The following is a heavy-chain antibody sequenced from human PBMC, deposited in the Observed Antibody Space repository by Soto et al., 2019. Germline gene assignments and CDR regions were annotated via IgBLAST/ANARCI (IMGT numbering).Heavy chain of an antibody. Sequence: QVQLVQSGAEVKKPGASVQVSCKASRYTFNSYSLNWVRQAPGRGLEWMGWSNAYSGKTNYAQNFQGRVTMTIDTRTNTAYMDLRNLRPDDTAVYYCATSTSSSWYFDYWGQGTLVTVSS. J-gene: IGHJ4*02. CDR1: RYTFNSYS. CDR3: ATSTSSSWYFDY. D-gene: IGHD2-2*01. V-gene: IGHV1-18*04. CDR2: SNAYSGKT.